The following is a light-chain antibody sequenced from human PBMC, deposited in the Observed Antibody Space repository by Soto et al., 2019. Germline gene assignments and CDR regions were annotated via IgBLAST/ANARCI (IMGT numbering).Light chain of an antibody. CDR1: QSVGSY. J-gene: IGKJ5*01. V-gene: IGKV3-11*01. CDR2: DAS. CDR3: QQRSNWPPIT. Sequence: EIVLTQSPATLSLSPGERATLSCRASQSVGSYLAWYQQKPGQAPRLLIYDASNRATGIPARFSGSGSGTDFTLTISSLEPEDLAVYYCQQRSNWPPITFGQGTRLEIK.